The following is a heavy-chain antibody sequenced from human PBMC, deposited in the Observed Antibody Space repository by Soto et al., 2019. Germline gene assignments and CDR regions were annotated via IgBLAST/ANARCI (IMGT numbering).Heavy chain of an antibody. V-gene: IGHV3-7*01. CDR3: ARDDTRNNYDFWRGHYTTDACDI. Sequence: EVQLVESGGGLVQPGGSLRLSCAASGFTFSSYWMSWVRQAPGKGLEWVANIKQDGSEKYYVDSVKGRFTISRDNAQNSLYLQMNSLRAEDTAVYYCARDDTRNNYDFWRGHYTTDACDIGGQGRMFTVSS. D-gene: IGHD3-3*01. J-gene: IGHJ3*02. CDR1: GFTFSSYW. CDR2: IKQDGSEK.